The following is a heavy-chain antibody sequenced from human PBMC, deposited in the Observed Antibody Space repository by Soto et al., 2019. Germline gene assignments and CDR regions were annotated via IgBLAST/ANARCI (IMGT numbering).Heavy chain of an antibody. Sequence: PGGSLRLSCAASGFTFSDYYVSWIRQDPGKGLEWVSYISSSGSTIYYADSVKGRFTISRDNAKNSLYLQMNSLRAEDTAVYYCARGQYYYDSSGYPGYWGQGTLVTVSS. CDR1: GFTFSDYY. D-gene: IGHD3-22*01. J-gene: IGHJ4*02. CDR3: ARGQYYYDSSGYPGY. CDR2: ISSSGSTI. V-gene: IGHV3-11*01.